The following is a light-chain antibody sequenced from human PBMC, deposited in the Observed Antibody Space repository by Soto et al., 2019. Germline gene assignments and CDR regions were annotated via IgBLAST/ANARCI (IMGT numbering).Light chain of an antibody. CDR3: CSYAGNYVV. CDR1: SSDVGSYNL. CDR2: EGS. V-gene: IGLV2-23*01. J-gene: IGLJ2*01. Sequence: SALTQPASVSGSPGQSITISCTGTSSDVGSYNLVSWYQQHPGKAPKLMIYEGSKRPSGVSNRFSGSKSGNTASLTISGLQAEDEADYYCCSYAGNYVVFGGGTKLTVL.